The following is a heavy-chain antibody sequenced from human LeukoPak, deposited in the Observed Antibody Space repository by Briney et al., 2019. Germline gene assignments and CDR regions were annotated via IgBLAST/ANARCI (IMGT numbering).Heavy chain of an antibody. J-gene: IGHJ4*02. CDR3: ARGAVAGVFDY. D-gene: IGHD6-19*01. CDR1: GFTFSSYA. Sequence: GRSLRLSCAASGFTFSSYAMHWVRQAPGKGLEWVAVISYDGSNKYYADSVKGRFTISRDNSKNTLYLQMNSLRAEDTAVYYCARGAVAGVFDYWGQGTLVTVSS. CDR2: ISYDGSNK. V-gene: IGHV3-30-3*01.